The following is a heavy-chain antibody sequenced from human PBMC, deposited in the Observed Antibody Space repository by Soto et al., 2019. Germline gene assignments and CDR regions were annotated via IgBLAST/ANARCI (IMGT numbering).Heavy chain of an antibody. J-gene: IGHJ4*02. CDR3: ASRWGEGRVDY. Sequence: QVQLQESGPGLVKPSGTLSLTCAVSGGSISSSNWWSWGRQPPGKGLEWIGEIYHSGNTNYNPSPKSRVTIAVATSRNQLSLKLSPVTDADRAVYYCASRWGEGRVDYWGQGTLVTVSS. CDR1: GGSISSSNW. CDR2: IYHSGNT. D-gene: IGHD3-10*01. V-gene: IGHV4-4*02.